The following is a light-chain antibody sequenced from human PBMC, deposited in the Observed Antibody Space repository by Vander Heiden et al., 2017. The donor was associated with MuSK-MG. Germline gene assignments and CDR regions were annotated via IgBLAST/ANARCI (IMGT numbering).Light chain of an antibody. J-gene: IGKJ1*01. V-gene: IGKV1-39*01. CDR3: RQSYSTPRT. CDR2: AAS. CDR1: QSISSY. Sequence: DIQMTQSPSSLSASVGDRVTITCRASQSISSYLNWYQQKPGKAPKLLIYAASSFLSGVPSTFSGSGSGTAFTLTIIRLQPEDFATSYCRQSYSTPRTFGQGTKVEIK.